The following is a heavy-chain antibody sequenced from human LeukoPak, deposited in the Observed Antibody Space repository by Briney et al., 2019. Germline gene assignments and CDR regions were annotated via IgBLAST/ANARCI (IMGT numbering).Heavy chain of an antibody. CDR3: AKGGGRKDRPFDY. CDR1: GFTFSSYA. J-gene: IGHJ4*02. D-gene: IGHD1-26*01. CDR2: ISSNGGST. V-gene: IGHV3-64*01. Sequence: PGGSLRLSCAASGFTFSSYAMHWVRQAPGKGLEYVSAISSNGGSTYYANSVKGRFTISRDNSKNTLYLQMGSLRAEDTAVYYCAKGGGRKDRPFDYWGQGTLVTVSS.